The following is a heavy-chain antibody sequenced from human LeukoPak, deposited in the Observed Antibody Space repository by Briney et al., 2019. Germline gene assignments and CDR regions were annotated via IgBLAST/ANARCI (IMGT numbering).Heavy chain of an antibody. CDR2: IYHSGST. D-gene: IGHD4-17*01. CDR1: GYSISRGYY. CDR3: ARDILRPNYYMDV. V-gene: IGHV4-38-2*02. J-gene: IGHJ6*03. Sequence: PSETLSLTCTVSGYSISRGYYWGWIRQPPGKGLEWIGSIYHSGSTYYNPSLKSRVTISVDTSKNQFSLKLSSVTAADTAVYYCARDILRPNYYMDVWGKGTTVTISS.